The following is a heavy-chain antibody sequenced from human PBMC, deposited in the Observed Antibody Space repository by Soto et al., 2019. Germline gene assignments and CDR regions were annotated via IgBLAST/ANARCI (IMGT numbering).Heavy chain of an antibody. V-gene: IGHV4-31*03. CDR2: IYYSGTT. J-gene: IGHJ4*02. Sequence: QVQLQESGPGLVKPSQTLSLTCTVSGGSISSGGYYWSWIRQYPGKGLEWIGYIYYSGTTYYNPSLESRVTMSVETSKNQFSLKLSSMTAADTAVYYCARALGYHFDYWGQGTLVTVSS. CDR1: GGSISSGGYY. D-gene: IGHD3-16*02. CDR3: ARALGYHFDY.